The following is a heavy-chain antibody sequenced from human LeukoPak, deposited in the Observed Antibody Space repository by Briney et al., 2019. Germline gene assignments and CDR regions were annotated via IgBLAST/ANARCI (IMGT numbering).Heavy chain of an antibody. V-gene: IGHV3-21*01. CDR1: GFTFSSYS. CDR3: ARDTYYYGSGSYENWFDP. J-gene: IGHJ5*02. CDR2: ISSSSSYI. Sequence: GGSLRLSCAASGFTFSSYSMNWVRQAPGKGLEWVSSISSSSSYIYYADSVKGRFTISRDNAKNSLYLQMNSLRAEDTAVYYCARDTYYYGSGSYENWFDPWGQGTLVTVSS. D-gene: IGHD3-10*01.